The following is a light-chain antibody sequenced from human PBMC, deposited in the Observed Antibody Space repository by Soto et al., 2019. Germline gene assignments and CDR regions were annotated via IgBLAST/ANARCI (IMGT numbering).Light chain of an antibody. Sequence: DIVMTQSPDSLAVSLGERATINCKSSQSVLYSSNNKNYLAWYQQKPGQPPKLLIYWASTRESGXXXRXSGXXXXXXXXXXXXXXQAEDVAXYYCQQYYSXPYTFGQGTKLEIK. CDR2: WAS. J-gene: IGKJ2*01. CDR1: QSVLYSSNNKNY. CDR3: QQYYSXPYT. V-gene: IGKV4-1*01.